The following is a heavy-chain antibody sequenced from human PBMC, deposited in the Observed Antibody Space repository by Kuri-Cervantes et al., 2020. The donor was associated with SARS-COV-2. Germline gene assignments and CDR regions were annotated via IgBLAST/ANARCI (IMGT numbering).Heavy chain of an antibody. V-gene: IGHV3-30*02. CDR2: IRYDGSNK. CDR1: GFPFSSYS. Sequence: GGSLRLSCTASGFPFSSYSLNWVRQAPGKGLEWVAFIRYDGSNKYYADSVKGRFTISSDNSKNTLYLQMNSLRAEDTAVYYCAKDFWSGYYYFDYWGQGTLVTVSS. D-gene: IGHD3-3*01. J-gene: IGHJ4*02. CDR3: AKDFWSGYYYFDY.